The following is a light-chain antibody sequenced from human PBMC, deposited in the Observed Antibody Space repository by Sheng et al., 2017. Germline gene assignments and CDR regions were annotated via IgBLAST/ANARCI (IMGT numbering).Light chain of an antibody. CDR3: QQYNAYSWG. Sequence: DIQMTQSPSSLSASVGDRVTITCRASQSISTSLNWYQQKSGEDPKLLIYDSSNLQSGVPSRFSGSGSGTDFTLTISNLQPDDFATYYCQQYNAYSWGFGQGTKVDIK. V-gene: IGKV1-5*01. CDR2: DSS. CDR1: QSISTS. J-gene: IGKJ1*01.